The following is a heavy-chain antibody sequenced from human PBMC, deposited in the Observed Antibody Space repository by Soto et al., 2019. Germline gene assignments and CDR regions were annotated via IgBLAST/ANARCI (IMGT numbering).Heavy chain of an antibody. CDR1: GGTFSSYA. CDR3: ARGLGDDFWSGYYTDGIRDYYGMDV. J-gene: IGHJ6*02. V-gene: IGHV1-69*06. Sequence: RASVKVSCKASGGTFSSYAISWVRQAPGQGLEWMGGIIPIFGTANYAQKFQGRVTITADKSTSTAYMELSSLRSEDTAVYYCARGLGDDFWSGYYTDGIRDYYGMDVWGQGTTVTVSS. D-gene: IGHD3-3*01. CDR2: IIPIFGTA.